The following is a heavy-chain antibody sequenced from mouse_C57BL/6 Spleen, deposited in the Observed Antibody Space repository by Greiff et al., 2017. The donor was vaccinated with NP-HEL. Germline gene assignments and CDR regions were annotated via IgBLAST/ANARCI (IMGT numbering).Heavy chain of an antibody. D-gene: IGHD2-3*01. V-gene: IGHV1-15*01. CDR1: GYTFTDYE. J-gene: IGHJ4*01. CDR2: IDPETGGT. CDR3: TRWVYDGYSHYAMDY. Sequence: QVQLQQSGAELVRPGASVTLSCKASGYTFTDYEMHWVKQTPVHGLEWIGAIDPETGGTAYNQKFKGKAILTADKSSSTAYMELRSLTSEDSAVYYCTRWVYDGYSHYAMDYWGQGTSVTVSS.